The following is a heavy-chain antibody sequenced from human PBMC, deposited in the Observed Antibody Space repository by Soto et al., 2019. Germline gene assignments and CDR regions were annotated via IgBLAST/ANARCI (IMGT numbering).Heavy chain of an antibody. J-gene: IGHJ3*02. D-gene: IGHD3-10*01. Sequence: SETLSLTCTVSGGSISSGGYYWSWIRQHPGKGLEWIGYIYYSGSTYYNPSLKSRVTISVDTSKNQFSLKLSSVTAADTAVYYCARDLGHGYYYGSGIGAFDIWGQGTMVTVSS. V-gene: IGHV4-31*03. CDR3: ARDLGHGYYYGSGIGAFDI. CDR1: GGSISSGGYY. CDR2: IYYSGST.